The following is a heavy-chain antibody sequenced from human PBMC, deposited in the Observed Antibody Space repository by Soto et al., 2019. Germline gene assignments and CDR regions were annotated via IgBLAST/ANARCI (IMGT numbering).Heavy chain of an antibody. Sequence: GGSLRLSCAASGFTFSSYGMHWVRQAPGKGLEWVAVIWYDGSNKYYADSVKGRFTISRDNSKNTLYLQMNSLRAEDTAVYYCARKNNILGYFDYWGQGTLVTVSS. CDR2: IWYDGSNK. CDR3: ARKNNILGYFDY. V-gene: IGHV3-33*01. D-gene: IGHD7-27*01. J-gene: IGHJ4*02. CDR1: GFTFSSYG.